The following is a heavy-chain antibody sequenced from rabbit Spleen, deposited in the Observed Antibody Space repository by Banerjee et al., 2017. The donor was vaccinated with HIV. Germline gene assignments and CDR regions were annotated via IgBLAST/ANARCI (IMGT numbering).Heavy chain of an antibody. D-gene: IGHD8-1*01. CDR2: ISDRSGRT. Sequence: QEQLVESGGGLVKPGASLTLTCNASRFSYSSNYYMCWVRQAPGKGLEWIACISDRSGRTDDAIWAKGRFTISKTSSTTVTLQRTSLTAADTATYFCAREGPRSTYAFDLWGPGTLVSVS. J-gene: IGHJ4*01. V-gene: IGHV1S45*01. CDR3: AREGPRSTYAFDL. CDR1: RFSYSSNYY.